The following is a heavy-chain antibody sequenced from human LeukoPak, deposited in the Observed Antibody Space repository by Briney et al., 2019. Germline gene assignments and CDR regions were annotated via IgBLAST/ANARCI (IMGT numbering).Heavy chain of an antibody. V-gene: IGHV3-30*18. D-gene: IGHD4-23*01. J-gene: IGHJ4*02. CDR3: AKDRYGGNSYFDY. Sequence: GGSLRLSCAASGFTFSSYGVHWVRQAPGKGLEWVAVISYDGSNKYYADSVKGRFTISRDNSKNTLYLQMNSLRAEDTAVYYCAKDRYGGNSYFDYWGQGTLVTVSS. CDR2: ISYDGSNK. CDR1: GFTFSSYG.